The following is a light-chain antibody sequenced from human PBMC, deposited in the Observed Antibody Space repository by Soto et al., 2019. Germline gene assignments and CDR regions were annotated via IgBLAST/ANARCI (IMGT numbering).Light chain of an antibody. CDR1: QSISSC. V-gene: IGKV1-5*01. CDR2: DAS. Sequence: DIQLTQAPSSLSASVGDRVTITCRASQSISSCLAWYQQKPGKAPKLLIYDASSLESGVPSRFSGSGSGTEFTLTIICLRPEDFARYYFQHCSLLPWTCDVGTKVDIK. J-gene: IGKJ1*01. CDR3: QHCSLLPWT.